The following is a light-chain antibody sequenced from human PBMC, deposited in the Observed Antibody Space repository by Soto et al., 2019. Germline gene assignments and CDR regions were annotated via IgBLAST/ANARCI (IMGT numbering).Light chain of an antibody. CDR2: KAS. J-gene: IGKJ1*01. CDR3: QQYNDSPWT. CDR1: QSIGIW. V-gene: IGKV1-5*03. Sequence: IQMTQSPSTLSASVGDRVAITCRASQSIGIWLAWYQQKPGKAPRFLIYKASSLESGVPSRFSGSGYGTDFTLTISSLHPDYVATYYCQQYNDSPWTFGQGTKVEIK.